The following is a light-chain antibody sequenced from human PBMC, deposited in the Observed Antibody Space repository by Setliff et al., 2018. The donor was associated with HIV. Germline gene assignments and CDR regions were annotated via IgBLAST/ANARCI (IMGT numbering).Light chain of an antibody. V-gene: IGLV1-44*01. CDR2: GTN. J-gene: IGLJ1*01. CDR1: SSNFGSNT. CDR3: AAWDESLNGFYV. Sequence: QSVLTQPPSASGTPGQRVTISCSGSSSNFGSNTVNWYQKLPGTAPKVLIYGTNQRASGVPDRFSGSASGTSASLAISGLQSEDEADYYCAAWDESLNGFYVFGTGTKVTVL.